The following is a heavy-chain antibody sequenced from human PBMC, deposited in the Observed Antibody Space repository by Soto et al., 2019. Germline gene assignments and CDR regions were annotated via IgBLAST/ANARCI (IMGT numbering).Heavy chain of an antibody. CDR3: ARAVVVAAQRGDY. CDR2: ISSSSTI. D-gene: IGHD2-15*01. CDR1: GSTFRSYS. V-gene: IGHV3-48*01. J-gene: IGHJ4*02. Sequence: GGSLRLSCASSGSTFRSYSMNLVRQAPGKGLEWVSYISSSSTIYYADSVKGRFTISRDNAKNSLYLQMNSLRAEDTAVYYCARAVVVAAQRGDYWGQGTLVTVSS.